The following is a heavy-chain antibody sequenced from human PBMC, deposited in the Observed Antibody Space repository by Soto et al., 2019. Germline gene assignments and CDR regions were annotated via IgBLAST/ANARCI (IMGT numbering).Heavy chain of an antibody. J-gene: IGHJ4*02. Sequence: SETLSLTCTVSGGSISSGGYYWSWIRQHPGKGLEWIGYIYYSGSTYYNPSLKSRVTISVDTSKNQFSLKLSSVTAADTAVYYCARSRYSSFDYWGQGTLVTVSS. D-gene: IGHD3-9*01. CDR1: GGSISSGGYY. CDR3: ARSRYSSFDY. CDR2: IYYSGST. V-gene: IGHV4-31*03.